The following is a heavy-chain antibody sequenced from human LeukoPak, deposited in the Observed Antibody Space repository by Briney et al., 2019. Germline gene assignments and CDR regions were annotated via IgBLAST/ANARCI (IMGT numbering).Heavy chain of an antibody. CDR1: GASIISSNW. Sequence: PGTLSLTCAVSGASIISSNWWSWVRQPPEKGLEWIGEVYHSGSTNYNPSLKSRVTISVDTSKNQFSLKLSSVTAADTAVYYCASYCSGGSCYLRSFDYWGQGTLVTVSS. V-gene: IGHV4-4*03. J-gene: IGHJ4*02. CDR3: ASYCSGGSCYLRSFDY. D-gene: IGHD2-15*01. CDR2: VYHSGST.